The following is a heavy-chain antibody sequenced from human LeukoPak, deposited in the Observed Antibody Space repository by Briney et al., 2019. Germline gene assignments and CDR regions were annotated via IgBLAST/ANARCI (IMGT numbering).Heavy chain of an antibody. V-gene: IGHV3-48*04. CDR1: GLTFSTYS. Sequence: GGSLRLSRAVSGLTFSTYSMNWVRQAPGQGLEWVSYISTISSTIYYADSETGRFTISRDNAKNSLYLQMNSRRAEDTAVYYCARDRDGYLGAFDTWGQGTMVTVSS. D-gene: IGHD5-24*01. CDR3: ARDRDGYLGAFDT. CDR2: ISTISSTI. J-gene: IGHJ3*02.